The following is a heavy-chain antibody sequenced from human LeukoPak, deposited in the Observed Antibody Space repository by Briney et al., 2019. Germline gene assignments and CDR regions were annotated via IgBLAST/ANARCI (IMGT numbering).Heavy chain of an antibody. V-gene: IGHV1-69*05. CDR3: ARDRSGSYWRWDFDY. Sequence: SVKVSCKASGGTFSSYAISWVRQAPGQGLEWMGGIIPIFGSANYAQKFQGRVTITTDESTSTAYMELSSLRSEDTAVYYCARDRSGSYWRWDFDYWGQGALVTVPS. J-gene: IGHJ4*02. CDR2: IIPIFGSA. CDR1: GGTFSSYA. D-gene: IGHD1-26*01.